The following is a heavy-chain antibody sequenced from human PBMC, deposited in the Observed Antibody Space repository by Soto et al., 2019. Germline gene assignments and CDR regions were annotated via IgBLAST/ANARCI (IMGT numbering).Heavy chain of an antibody. CDR3: ARDQARAWSFQLDF. Sequence: GGSVRLSCAESGFIFNNYWMYWVRQAPGKGLVWVSRIYTDGSSTSYADSVKGRFTISRDNANNMLYLHMESLRAEDTGIYFCARDQARAWSFQLDFRGRGTLVTSPQ. D-gene: IGHD6-6*01. J-gene: IGHJ4*02. CDR2: IYTDGSST. CDR1: GFIFNNYW. V-gene: IGHV3-74*01.